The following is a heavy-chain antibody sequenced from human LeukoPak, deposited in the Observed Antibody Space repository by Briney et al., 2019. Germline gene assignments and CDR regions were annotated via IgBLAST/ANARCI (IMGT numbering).Heavy chain of an antibody. CDR2: MNPNSGNT. D-gene: IGHD6-6*01. V-gene: IGHV1-8*01. CDR3: ARVLSIAARSGLDY. Sequence: ASVKVSCKASGYTFTSYDINWVRQATGQGLEWMGWMNPNSGNTGYAQKFQGRVTMTRNTSISTAYMELSSLRSEDTAVYYCARVLSIAARSGLDYWGQGTLVTASS. J-gene: IGHJ4*02. CDR1: GYTFTSYD.